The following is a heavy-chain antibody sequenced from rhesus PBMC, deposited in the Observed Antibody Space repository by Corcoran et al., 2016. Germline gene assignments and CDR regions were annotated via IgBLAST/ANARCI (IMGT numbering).Heavy chain of an antibody. V-gene: IGHV4-122*02. CDR2: ITYSGST. CDR1: GGSISSGYYY. Sequence: QVQLQESGPGLVKPSETLSLTCAVSGGSISSGYYYWSWIRHPQGKGLERIGYITYSGSTSYNPSLKSRVTISRDTAKNQFSLKLSSVTAADTAVYYCARDGSRAGFDYWGQGVLVTVSS. D-gene: IGHD6-31*01. J-gene: IGHJ4*01. CDR3: ARDGSRAGFDY.